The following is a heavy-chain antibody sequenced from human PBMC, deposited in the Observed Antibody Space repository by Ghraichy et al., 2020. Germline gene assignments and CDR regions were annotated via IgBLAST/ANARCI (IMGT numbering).Heavy chain of an antibody. CDR2: ISHSGTT. J-gene: IGHJ6*02. CDR1: GGSMSSNY. V-gene: IGHV4-59*01. Sequence: SQTLSLTRAVSGGSMSSNYWGWIRQPPGKGLEWIGYISHSGTTNYDPSLKSRVTISVDTSKNQFSLKVNSVTAADTAVYYCARGGPPSKGMDVWGQGTTVTVS. CDR3: ARGGPPSKGMDV.